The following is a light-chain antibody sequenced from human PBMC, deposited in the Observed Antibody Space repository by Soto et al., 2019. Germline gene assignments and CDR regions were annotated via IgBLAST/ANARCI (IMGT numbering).Light chain of an antibody. V-gene: IGKV1-27*01. CDR3: QEHNGDLPVA. J-gene: IGKJ3*01. CDR2: AAS. Sequence: GDRVTITCRSSQAIDQFAAWYQQKPGQVPKLLIYAASTLHSGVPSRFSGSGSGTHFTLTITGLQPEDVATYFCQEHNGDLPVAFGPGTTVDV. CDR1: QAIDQF.